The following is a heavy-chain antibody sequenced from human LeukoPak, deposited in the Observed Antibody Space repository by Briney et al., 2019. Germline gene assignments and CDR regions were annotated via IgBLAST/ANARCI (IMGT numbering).Heavy chain of an antibody. D-gene: IGHD6-19*01. V-gene: IGHV6-1*01. J-gene: IGHJ4*02. Sequence: SQTLSLTCATSGDSVSSNNGAWNWVRQSPSRGLEWLGRTYYRSKWYYDYAESMKGRITISPDTSKNQFSLQLTSVTPEDTAVYYCTRDLGASGWYTFDYWGQGTLVTVSS. CDR3: TRDLGASGWYTFDY. CDR2: TYYRSKWYY. CDR1: GDSVSSNNGA.